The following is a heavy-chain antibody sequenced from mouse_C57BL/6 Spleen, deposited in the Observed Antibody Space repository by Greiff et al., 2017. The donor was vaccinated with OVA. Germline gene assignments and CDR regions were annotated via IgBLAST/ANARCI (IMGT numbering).Heavy chain of an antibody. D-gene: IGHD1-1*01. CDR2: IDPETGGT. Sequence: QVQLQQSGAELVRPGASVTLSCKASGYTFTDYEMHWVKQTPVHGLEWIGAIDPETGGTAYNQKFKGKAILTADKSSSTAYMELRSLTSEDSAVYYCTRSPVVAKDYWGQGTTLTVSS. CDR1: GYTFTDYE. V-gene: IGHV1-15*01. CDR3: TRSPVVAKDY. J-gene: IGHJ2*01.